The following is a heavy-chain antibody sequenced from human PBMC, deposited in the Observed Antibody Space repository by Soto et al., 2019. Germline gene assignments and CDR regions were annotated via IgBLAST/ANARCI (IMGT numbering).Heavy chain of an antibody. J-gene: IGHJ5*02. V-gene: IGHV1-69*06. CDR1: GGTFSSYA. CDR2: IIPIFGTA. Sequence: GASVKVSCKASGGTFSSYAISWVRQAPGQGLEWMGGIIPIFGTANYAQKFQGRVTITADKSTSTAYMELSSLRSEDTAVYYCARDSRRIAADGLREYNWFDPWGQGTLVTVSS. CDR3: ARDSRRIAADGLREYNWFDP. D-gene: IGHD6-13*01.